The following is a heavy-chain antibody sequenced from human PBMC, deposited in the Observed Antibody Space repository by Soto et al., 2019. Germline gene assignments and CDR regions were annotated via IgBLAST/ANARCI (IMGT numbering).Heavy chain of an antibody. D-gene: IGHD3-9*01. J-gene: IGHJ6*03. CDR1: GFTFSNFA. CDR3: AKFEGALHHNYHMDV. Sequence: EMQLLESGGGLVQPGGSLRLSCAASGFTFSNFAMTWVRQAPGKGLEWVSGVYGGGNGELYADSVKGRFIISRDNSKNALYLHMNSLRAGDTAVYYCAKFEGALHHNYHMDVWGQGTTVTVSS. V-gene: IGHV3-23*01. CDR2: VYGGGNGE.